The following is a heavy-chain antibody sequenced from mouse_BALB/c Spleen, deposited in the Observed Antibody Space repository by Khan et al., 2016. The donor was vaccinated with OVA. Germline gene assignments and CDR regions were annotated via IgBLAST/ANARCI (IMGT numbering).Heavy chain of an antibody. CDR3: ARPAYDGYYDY. J-gene: IGHJ2*01. V-gene: IGHV1S137*01. CDR2: ISTYSGNT. D-gene: IGHD2-3*01. CDR1: GYIFTDYA. Sequence: QLQLQQPGPELVRPGVSVKISCKGSGYIFTDYAMHWVKQSHAKSLEWIGLISTYSGNTNYNQKFKGKATMTVDKSSSTAYMELARLTSEDSAIYYCARPAYDGYYDYWGQGTTLTVSS.